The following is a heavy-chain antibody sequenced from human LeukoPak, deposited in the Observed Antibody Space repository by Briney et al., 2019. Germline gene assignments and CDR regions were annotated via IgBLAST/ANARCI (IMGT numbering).Heavy chain of an antibody. CDR2: IYWDDDK. CDR1: GFSLRTRGVG. D-gene: IGHD3-22*01. V-gene: IGHV2-5*02. Sequence: SGPTLVNPTQTLTLTCTFSGFSLRTRGVGVGWIRQPPGKALEWLALIYWDDDKRYSPSLRSRLTITKDTSRNQVVLAMTNVDLVDTATYYCARLYYYDSGGNYRPFDYWGQGALVTVSS. J-gene: IGHJ4*02. CDR3: ARLYYYDSGGNYRPFDY.